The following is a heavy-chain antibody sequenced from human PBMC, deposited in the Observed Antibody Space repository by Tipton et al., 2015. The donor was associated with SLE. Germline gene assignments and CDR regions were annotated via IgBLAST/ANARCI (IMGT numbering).Heavy chain of an antibody. CDR1: GGSISSYY. D-gene: IGHD3-3*01. CDR2: IYYSGST. J-gene: IGHJ3*02. V-gene: IGHV4-59*01. Sequence: TLSLTCTVSGGSISSYYWSWIRQPPGKGLEWIGYIYYSGSTNYNPSLKSRVTISVDTSKNQFSLKLSSVTAADTAVYYCARDYDFWSGPGGAFDIWGQGTMVTVSS. CDR3: ARDYDFWSGPGGAFDI.